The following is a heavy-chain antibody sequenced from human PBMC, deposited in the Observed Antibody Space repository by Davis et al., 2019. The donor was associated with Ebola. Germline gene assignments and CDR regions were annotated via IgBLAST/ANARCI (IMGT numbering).Heavy chain of an antibody. Sequence: MPSETLSLTCAVYGGSFSGYYWSWIRQPPGKGLEWIGEIYHSGSTNYNPSLKSRVTISVDTSKNQFSLKLSSVTAADTAVYYCARDRITMVQGDYYYYGMDVWGQGTTVTVSS. CDR2: IYHSGST. J-gene: IGHJ6*02. D-gene: IGHD3-10*01. CDR1: GGSFSGYY. V-gene: IGHV4-34*01. CDR3: ARDRITMVQGDYYYYGMDV.